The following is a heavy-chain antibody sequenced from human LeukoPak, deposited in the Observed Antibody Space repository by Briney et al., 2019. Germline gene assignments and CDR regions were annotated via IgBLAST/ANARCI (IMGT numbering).Heavy chain of an antibody. J-gene: IGHJ4*02. D-gene: IGHD3-10*01. V-gene: IGHV1-69*01. Sequence: GSSVKVSCKASGGTFSGYAFSWVRQAPGHGLEWMGGIITSLTTAYYAQKFQGRVTITADEYTRTAYMELSSLKSDDTAVYYCATPRRFYGSGSYDYWGQGTLVTVSS. CDR2: IITSLTTA. CDR3: ATPRRFYGSGSYDY. CDR1: GGTFSGYA.